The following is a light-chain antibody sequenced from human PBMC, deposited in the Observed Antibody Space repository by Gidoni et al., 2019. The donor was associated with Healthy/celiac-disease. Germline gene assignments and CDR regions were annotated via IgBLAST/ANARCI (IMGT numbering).Light chain of an antibody. CDR3: QQYYSTPWT. CDR2: WAS. V-gene: IGKV4-1*01. J-gene: IGKJ1*01. Sequence: DIVMTQPPDSLPVSLGERATINCQSSQSVLYSSNNKNYLAWYQQKPGQPPKLLIYWASTRETGIPDRFSGSGSGTDFTLTISSLQAEDVAVYYCQQYYSTPWTFGQGTKVEIK. CDR1: QSVLYSSNNKNY.